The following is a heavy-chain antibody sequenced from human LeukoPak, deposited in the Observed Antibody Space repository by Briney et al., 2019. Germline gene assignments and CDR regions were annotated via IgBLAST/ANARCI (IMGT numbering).Heavy chain of an antibody. V-gene: IGHV3-43*02. CDR3: MRQGARPDS. J-gene: IGHJ4*02. Sequence: GGSLRLSCAASGFTFDDYAMHWVRQAPGKGLEWVSLISGDGGSTYYADSVKGRFTISRDNSKNSLYLQMNSLRTEDTALYYCMRQGARPDSWGQGTLVTVSS. CDR1: GFTFDDYA. CDR2: ISGDGGST.